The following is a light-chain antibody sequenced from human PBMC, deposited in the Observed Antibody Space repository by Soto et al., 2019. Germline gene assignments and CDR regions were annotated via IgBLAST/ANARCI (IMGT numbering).Light chain of an antibody. CDR3: QQYNNWPPIT. J-gene: IGKJ1*01. CDR2: GAS. CDR1: QSVSSN. V-gene: IGKV3-15*01. Sequence: EIVMTQSPATLSVSPVGGASVSCMASQSVSSNLAWYQQKPGQAPRLLIYGASTRATGIPARFSGSGSGTEFTLTISSLQSEDFAVYYCQQYNNWPPITFGQGTKVDIK.